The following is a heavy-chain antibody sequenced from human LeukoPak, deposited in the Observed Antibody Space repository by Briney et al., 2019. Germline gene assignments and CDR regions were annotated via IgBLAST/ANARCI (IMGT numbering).Heavy chain of an antibody. J-gene: IGHJ6*02. CDR1: GFTFSTYA. D-gene: IGHD3-9*01. Sequence: PGRSLRLSCAASGFTFSTYAMLWVRQAPGKGLEWVTVISSDGNSKYYADSVKGRFTISRDNSKDTLSLQMNSLRAEDTAVYYCAREISTGLDVWGQGTTVTVSS. V-gene: IGHV3-30-3*01. CDR2: ISSDGNSK. CDR3: AREISTGLDV.